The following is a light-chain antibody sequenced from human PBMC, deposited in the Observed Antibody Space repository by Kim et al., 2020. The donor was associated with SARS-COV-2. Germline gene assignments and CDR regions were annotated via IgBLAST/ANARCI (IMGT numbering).Light chain of an antibody. V-gene: IGKV1-39*01. CDR3: QQVYSTPLT. Sequence: ASVGDRFIITCRAIQTIINHLNWYQHKPEKAPKLLLYAAVSLQSGVPSRFSCSGSGTDFTLTISSLQPEDVATYYCQQVYSTPLTFGQGTKVDIK. J-gene: IGKJ1*01. CDR2: AAV. CDR1: QTIINH.